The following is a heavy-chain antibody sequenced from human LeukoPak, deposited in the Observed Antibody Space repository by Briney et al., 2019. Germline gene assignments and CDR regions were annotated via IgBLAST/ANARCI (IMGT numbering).Heavy chain of an antibody. CDR2: ISGSGGAT. CDR3: AKDRGLRSGYYDTSGYSFDY. V-gene: IGHV3-23*01. J-gene: IGHJ4*02. CDR1: GFTFSSYA. D-gene: IGHD3-22*01. Sequence: PGGSLRLSCAASGFTFSSYAMSCVRQTPGKGLEGVSAISGSGGATYYADSVKGRFTISRDNSENTLYLRMNSLRAEDTAFYSCAKDRGLRSGYYDTSGYSFDYWGQGALVTVSS.